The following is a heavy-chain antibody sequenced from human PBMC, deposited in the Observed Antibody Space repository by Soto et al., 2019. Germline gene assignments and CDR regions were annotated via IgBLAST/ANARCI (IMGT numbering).Heavy chain of an antibody. J-gene: IGHJ6*02. V-gene: IGHV1-69*13. CDR1: GGTFSSYA. D-gene: IGHD3-10*01. CDR2: IIPIFGTA. CDR3: ARFLYYGSGSSYYYYYGMDV. Sequence: GASVKVSCKASGGTFSSYAISWVRQAPGQGLEWMGGIIPIFGTANYAQKFQGRVTITADGSTSTAYMELSSLRSEDTAVYYCARFLYYGSGSSYYYYYGMDVWGQGTTVTAP.